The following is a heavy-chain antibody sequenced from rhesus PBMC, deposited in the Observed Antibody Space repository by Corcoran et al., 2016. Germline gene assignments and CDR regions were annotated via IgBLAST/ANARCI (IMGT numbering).Heavy chain of an antibody. D-gene: IGHD1-26*01. Sequence: EVQLVESGGGLVQPGGSLRLSCAASGFTFSSSAMHWVGKAFGKGLKWVGRNRIKSNNYEPGYAESVKGRFTISRDDSKNTAYLQMNSLKTEDTAVYYCVNWNYGYWGQGVLVTVSS. CDR2: NRIKSNNYEP. CDR3: VNWNYGY. J-gene: IGHJ4*01. V-gene: IGHV3-118*01. CDR1: GFTFSSSA.